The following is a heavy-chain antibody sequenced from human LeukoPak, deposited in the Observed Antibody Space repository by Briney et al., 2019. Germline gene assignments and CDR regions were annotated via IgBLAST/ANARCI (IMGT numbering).Heavy chain of an antibody. Sequence: ASVTVSFKASGYTFTSYDINWVRQAPGQGLEWMGWMNPNSGNTGYAQKFQGRVTMARNTSISTAYMELSSLRSEDTAVYYCARCRAATPIDYWGQGTLVTVSS. V-gene: IGHV1-8*01. CDR2: MNPNSGNT. CDR3: ARCRAATPIDY. D-gene: IGHD6-25*01. J-gene: IGHJ4*02. CDR1: GYTFTSYD.